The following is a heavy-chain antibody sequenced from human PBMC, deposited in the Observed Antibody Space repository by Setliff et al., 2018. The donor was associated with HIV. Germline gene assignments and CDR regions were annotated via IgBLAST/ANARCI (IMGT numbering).Heavy chain of an antibody. Sequence: GGSLRLSCAASGFTFSSYWMSWVRQAPGKGLEWVSAISGSGGSTYYADSVKGRFTISRDNSKNTLYLQMNSLRGEDTAVYYCARHSDWYGNDAFDIWGQGTRVTVSS. CDR2: ISGSGGST. CDR1: GFTFSSYW. J-gene: IGHJ3*02. D-gene: IGHD6-19*01. CDR3: ARHSDWYGNDAFDI. V-gene: IGHV3-23*01.